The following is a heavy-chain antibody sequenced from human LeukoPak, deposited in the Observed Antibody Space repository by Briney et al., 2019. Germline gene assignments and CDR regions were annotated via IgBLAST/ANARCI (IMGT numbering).Heavy chain of an antibody. J-gene: IGHJ3*01. V-gene: IGHV3-13*01. Sequence: GGSLRLSCAASGFTFSSYDMHWVRQAAGKGLEWVSAIGTAGDTYYPGSVKGRFTISRENAKNSLYLQMNSLRAGDTAVYYCARDPNGDYIGAFEFWGQGTMVTVSS. CDR2: IGTAGDT. CDR3: ARDPNGDYIGAFEF. D-gene: IGHD4-17*01. CDR1: GFTFSSYD.